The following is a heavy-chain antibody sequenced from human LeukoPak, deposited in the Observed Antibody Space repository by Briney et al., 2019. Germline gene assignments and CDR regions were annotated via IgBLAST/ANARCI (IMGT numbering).Heavy chain of an antibody. CDR2: INAGNGNT. D-gene: IGHD6-19*01. CDR1: GYILTKYA. V-gene: IGHV1-3*01. CDR3: ARGIEASSGWYVIDY. Sequence: GASVKVSCKASGYILTKYAIHWVRQAPGQRLEWMGWINAGNGNTKYSQKIQGRVTLTRDTSASTAYMEVSSLRSEDTAMYYCARGIEASSGWYVIDYWGQGTLVTASS. J-gene: IGHJ4*02.